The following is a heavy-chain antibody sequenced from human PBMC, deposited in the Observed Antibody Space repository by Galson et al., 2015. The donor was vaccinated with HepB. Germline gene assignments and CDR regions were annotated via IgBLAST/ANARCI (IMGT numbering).Heavy chain of an antibody. J-gene: IGHJ4*02. CDR3: ARGKALMTTGNDY. Sequence: SLRLSCAASGFTFSSYAMHWVRQAPGKGLEWVAVISYDGSSKYYADSVKGRFTISRDNSKNTLYLQMNSLRAEDTAVYYCARGKALMTTGNDYWGQGTLVTVSS. V-gene: IGHV3-30-3*01. D-gene: IGHD4-17*01. CDR2: ISYDGSSK. CDR1: GFTFSSYA.